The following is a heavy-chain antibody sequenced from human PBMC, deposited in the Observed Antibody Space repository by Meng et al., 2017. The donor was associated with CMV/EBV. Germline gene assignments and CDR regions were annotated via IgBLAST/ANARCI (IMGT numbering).Heavy chain of an antibody. CDR1: GGSFSGSC. CDR3: ARGRSGTGRRRIAAAGWFDP. Sequence: SETLSLTCAVFGGSFSGSCWNWIRQPPGKGLGWIGEINHSGSTNYNPSLKSRVTISVDTSKNQFSLKLSSVTAADTAVYYCARGRSGTGRRRIAAAGWFDPWGQGTLVTVSS. J-gene: IGHJ5*02. CDR2: INHSGST. V-gene: IGHV4-34*01. D-gene: IGHD6-13*01.